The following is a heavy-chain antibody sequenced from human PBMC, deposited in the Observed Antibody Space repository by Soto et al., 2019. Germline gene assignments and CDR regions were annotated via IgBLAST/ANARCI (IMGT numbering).Heavy chain of an antibody. Sequence: SLTCAVSGGSISSSNWWSWVRQPPGKGLEWIGEIYHSGSTNYNPSLKSRVTISVDKPKNQFSLKLSSVTAADTAVYYCARLSGYGYYFDYWGQGTLVTVSS. D-gene: IGHD5-12*01. J-gene: IGHJ4*02. CDR2: IYHSGST. CDR3: ARLSGYGYYFDY. CDR1: GGSISSSNW. V-gene: IGHV4-4*02.